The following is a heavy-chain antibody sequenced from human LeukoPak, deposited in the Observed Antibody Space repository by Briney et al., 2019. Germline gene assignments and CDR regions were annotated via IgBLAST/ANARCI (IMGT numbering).Heavy chain of an antibody. V-gene: IGHV1-69*06. CDR1: GGTFSSYA. CDR2: IIPIFGTA. D-gene: IGHD3-16*02. J-gene: IGHJ5*02. CDR3: AREVADYDYVWGSYRHNWSDP. Sequence: ASVKVSCKASGGTFSSYAISWVRQAPGQGLEWMGGIIPIFGTANYAQKFQGRVTITADKSTSTAYMELSSLRSEDTAVYYCAREVADYDYVWGSYRHNWSDPWGQGTLVTVSS.